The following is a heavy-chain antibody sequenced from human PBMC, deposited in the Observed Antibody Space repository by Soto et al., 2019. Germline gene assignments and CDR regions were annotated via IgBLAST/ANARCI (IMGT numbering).Heavy chain of an antibody. CDR1: GGTFSSYA. CDR2: IIPIFGTA. CDR3: ASSPWGVVLMVHNWFDP. D-gene: IGHD2-8*01. V-gene: IGHV1-69*01. Sequence: QVQLVQSGAEVQKPGSSVKVSCKASGGTFSSYAISWVRQAPGQGLEWMGGIIPIFGTANYAQKFQGRVTITADESTSTAYMELSSLRSEDTAVYYCASSPWGVVLMVHNWFDPWGQGTLVTVSS. J-gene: IGHJ5*02.